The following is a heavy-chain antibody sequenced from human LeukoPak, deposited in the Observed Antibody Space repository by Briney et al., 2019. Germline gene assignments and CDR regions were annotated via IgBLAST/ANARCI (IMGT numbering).Heavy chain of an antibody. CDR2: IIPIFGTA. CDR1: GGTFSSYA. Sequence: SVKVSXKASGGTFSSYAISWVRQAPGQGLEWMGGIIPIFGTANYAQKFQGSVTITADESTSTAYMELSSPRSEDTAVYYCARALEYCSGGSCLYNWGQGTLVTVSS. V-gene: IGHV1-69*13. J-gene: IGHJ4*02. CDR3: ARALEYCSGGSCLYN. D-gene: IGHD2-15*01.